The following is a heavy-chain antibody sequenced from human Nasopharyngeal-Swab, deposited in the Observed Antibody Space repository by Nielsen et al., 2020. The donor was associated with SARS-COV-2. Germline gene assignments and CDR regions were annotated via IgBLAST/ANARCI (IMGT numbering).Heavy chain of an antibody. D-gene: IGHD1-26*01. CDR3: ARGGPIDF. V-gene: IGHV7-4-1*02. J-gene: IGHJ4*02. Sequence: ASVKVSCKASGYTFTDESLNWVRQAPGQGLAWMGWINTNTAKPTYAPAFTGRFVFSLDTSVSTAYLQISSLKTEDTAFYYCARGGPIDFWGQGTLVSVSS. CDR1: GYTFTDES. CDR2: INTNTAKP.